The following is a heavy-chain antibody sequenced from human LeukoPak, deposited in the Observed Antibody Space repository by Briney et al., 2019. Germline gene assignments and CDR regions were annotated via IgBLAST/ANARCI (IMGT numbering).Heavy chain of an antibody. D-gene: IGHD6-19*01. CDR1: GFTFSDYY. J-gene: IGHJ4*02. V-gene: IGHV3-11*06. Sequence: GGSLRLSCAASGFTFSDYYMTWIRQAPGKGLEWVSYITSSGYYTNYGDSVKGRFTMSRDNAKKSLYLQMNSLRAEDTAVYYCAKDRGSGWEGEFDYWGQGTLVTVSS. CDR2: ITSSGYYT. CDR3: AKDRGSGWEGEFDY.